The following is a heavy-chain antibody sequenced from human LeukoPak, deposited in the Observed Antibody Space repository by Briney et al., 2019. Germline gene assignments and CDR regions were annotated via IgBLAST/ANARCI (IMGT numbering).Heavy chain of an antibody. CDR2: SYYSGST. Sequence: SETLSLTCTVSGGSISSSSYYWGWIPQPPGKGLEWTVRSYYSGSTYYNTSLKRRVTISVDTYKKQFSLKLSSVTAADTAVYYCARRLLDYYDSSGYTPIDYWGQGTLVTVSS. V-gene: IGHV4-39*01. D-gene: IGHD3-22*01. CDR1: GGSISSSSYY. CDR3: ARRLLDYYDSSGYTPIDY. J-gene: IGHJ4*02.